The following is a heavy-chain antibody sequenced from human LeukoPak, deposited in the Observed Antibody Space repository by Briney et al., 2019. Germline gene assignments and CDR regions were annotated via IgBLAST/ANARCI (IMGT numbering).Heavy chain of an antibody. CDR1: GFTFSSYA. J-gene: IGHJ4*02. CDR3: ARSLGYCSSTSCPPGY. D-gene: IGHD2-2*01. V-gene: IGHV3-30*04. CDR2: ISYEGSNK. Sequence: PGRSLRLSCAASGFTFSSYAMHWVRQAPGKGLEWVAVISYEGSNKYYADSVKGRFTISRDNSKTTLYLQMNSLRAEDTAVYYCARSLGYCSSTSCPPGYWGQGTLVTVSS.